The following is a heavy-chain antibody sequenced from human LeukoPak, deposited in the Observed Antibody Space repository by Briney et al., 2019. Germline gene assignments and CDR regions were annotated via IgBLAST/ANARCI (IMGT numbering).Heavy chain of an antibody. J-gene: IGHJ4*02. CDR3: QRITIFGVVMDFDY. V-gene: IGHV1-18*01. D-gene: IGHD3-3*01. CDR2: ISAYNGNT. CDR1: GYAFNYYG. Sequence: ASVKVSCKASGYAFNYYGIHWVRQAPGQGLEWMGWISAYNGNTHYAQKFQGRVTMTTDTSTSTAHMEVRSLRSDDTAVYYCQRITIFGVVMDFDYWGQGTLVTVSS.